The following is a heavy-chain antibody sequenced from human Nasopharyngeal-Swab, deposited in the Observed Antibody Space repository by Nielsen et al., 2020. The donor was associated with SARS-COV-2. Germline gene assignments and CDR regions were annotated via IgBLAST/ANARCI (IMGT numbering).Heavy chain of an antibody. V-gene: IGHV3-7*01. Sequence: GGSLRLSCAASGFTFSSYWMSWVRQAPGKGLEWVANIKQDGSEIYYVDSVKGRFTISRDNAKNSLYLQMNSLRAEDTAVYYCARAIIGYSDAFDIWGQGTMVTVSS. CDR2: IKQDGSEI. D-gene: IGHD3-22*01. J-gene: IGHJ3*02. CDR3: ARAIIGYSDAFDI. CDR1: GFTFSSYW.